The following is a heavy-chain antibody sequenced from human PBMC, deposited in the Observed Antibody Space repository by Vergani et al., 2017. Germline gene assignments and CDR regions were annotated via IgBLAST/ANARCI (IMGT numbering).Heavy chain of an antibody. D-gene: IGHD1-14*01. Sequence: QVQLVQSGAEVKKPGSSVKVSCKASGGTFSSYAISWVRQAPGQGLEWMGRIITILGIANYAQKFQGRVTITADKSTSTAYMELSSLRSDDTAVYYCARDSLRKNAFDIWGQGTMVTVSS. CDR3: ARDSLRKNAFDI. CDR2: IITILGIA. V-gene: IGHV1-69*04. J-gene: IGHJ3*02. CDR1: GGTFSSYA.